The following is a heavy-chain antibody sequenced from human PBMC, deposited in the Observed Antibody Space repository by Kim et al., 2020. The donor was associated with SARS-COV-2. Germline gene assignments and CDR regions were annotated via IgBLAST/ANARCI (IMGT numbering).Heavy chain of an antibody. CDR2: IIPIFGTA. J-gene: IGHJ3*02. V-gene: IGHV1-69*13. Sequence: SVKVSCKASGGTFSSYAISWVRQAPGQGLEWMGGIIPIFGTANYAQKFQGRVTITADESTSTAYMELSSLRSEDTAVYYCAIPEGIMEWEPVHYFWSAFDIWGQGTMVTVSS. CDR3: AIPEGIMEWEPVHYFWSAFDI. D-gene: IGHD1-26*01. CDR1: GGTFSSYA.